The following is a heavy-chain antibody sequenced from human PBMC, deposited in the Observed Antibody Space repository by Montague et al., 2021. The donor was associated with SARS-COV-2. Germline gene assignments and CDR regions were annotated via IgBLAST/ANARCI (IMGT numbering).Heavy chain of an antibody. V-gene: IGHV4-59*13. Sequence: SETLSLTCTVSGGSISSYYWSWIRQPPGKGLEWIGYIYYSGSTNYNPSLKSRVTTSVDTSKNQFSLKLSSVTAADTAVYYCARVGVPYYDILTGYYIEGSDAFDIWGQGTMVTVSS. J-gene: IGHJ3*02. CDR2: IYYSGST. CDR1: GGSISSYY. D-gene: IGHD3-9*01. CDR3: ARVGVPYYDILTGYYIEGSDAFDI.